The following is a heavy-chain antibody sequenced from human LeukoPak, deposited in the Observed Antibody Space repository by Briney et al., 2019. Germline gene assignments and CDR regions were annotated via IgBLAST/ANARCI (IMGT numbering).Heavy chain of an antibody. J-gene: IGHJ4*02. CDR3: ARDFVQDYYDSSGGSFDY. CDR2: INPNSGGT. CDR1: GYTFTGYY. Sequence: ASVKVSCKASGYTFTGYYMHWVRQAPGQGLEWMGWINPNSGGTNYAQKFQGRVTMTRDTSISTAYMELSRLRSDDTAVYYCARDFVQDYYDSSGGSFDYWGQGTLVTVSS. D-gene: IGHD3-22*01. V-gene: IGHV1-2*02.